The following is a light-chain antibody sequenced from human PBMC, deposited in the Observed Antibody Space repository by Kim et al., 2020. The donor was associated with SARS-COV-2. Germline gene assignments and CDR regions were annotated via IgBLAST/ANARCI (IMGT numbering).Light chain of an antibody. V-gene: IGKV1-39*01. CDR2: AAS. CDR1: QSISSP. Sequence: DIQMTQSPSSLSASVGDRVTITCRTTQSISSPLNWYQQKPGRAPKPLISAASTLQGGVPSRFSGSGSETDFPLTISSLQPEDFATYFCQQSYITPFTFGPGTKVDIK. J-gene: IGKJ3*01. CDR3: QQSYITPFT.